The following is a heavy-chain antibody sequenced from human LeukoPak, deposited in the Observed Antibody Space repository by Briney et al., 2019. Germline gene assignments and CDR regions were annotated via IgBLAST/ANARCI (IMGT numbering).Heavy chain of an antibody. Sequence: GGSLRLSCAASGFTFDDYGMSWVRQAPGKGLEWGSGIHWNGGSTGYADSVKGRFTISRDNAKNSLYLQMNSLRAEDTALYYCAREGSSSWYEERRWYFDYWGQGTLVTVSS. CDR3: AREGSSSWYEERRWYFDY. CDR1: GFTFDDYG. V-gene: IGHV3-20*04. J-gene: IGHJ4*02. D-gene: IGHD6-13*01. CDR2: IHWNGGST.